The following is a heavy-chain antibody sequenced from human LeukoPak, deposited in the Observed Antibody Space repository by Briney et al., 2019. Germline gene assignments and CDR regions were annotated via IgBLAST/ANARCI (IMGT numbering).Heavy chain of an antibody. V-gene: IGHV3-30-3*01. D-gene: IGHD1-1*01. Sequence: GGPRRPSCAAPGFTLSTYAMHWVGRAPGKGLEWVEVISYDGSNKYYADSVKGRFTISRDNSKNTLYLQMNSLRAEDTAVYYCARGYPFDYWGQGTLVTVSS. J-gene: IGHJ4*02. CDR3: ARGYPFDY. CDR2: ISYDGSNK. CDR1: GFTLSTYA.